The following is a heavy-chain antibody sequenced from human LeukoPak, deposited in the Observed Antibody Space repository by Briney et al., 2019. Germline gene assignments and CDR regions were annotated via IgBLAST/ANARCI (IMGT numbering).Heavy chain of an antibody. D-gene: IGHD2-15*01. CDR1: GFTFSNAW. CDR3: TADIPLVVVVAATPGDY. J-gene: IGHJ4*02. V-gene: IGHV3-15*01. CDR2: IKSKTDGGTT. Sequence: PGGSLRLSCAASGFTFSNAWMSWVRQAPGKGLEWVGRIKSKTDGGTTDYAAPVKGRFTISRDDSKNTLYLQMNSLKTEDTAVYYCTADIPLVVVVAATPGDYWGQGTLVTVSS.